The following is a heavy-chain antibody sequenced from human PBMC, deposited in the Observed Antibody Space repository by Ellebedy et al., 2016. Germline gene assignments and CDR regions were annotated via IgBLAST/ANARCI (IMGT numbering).Heavy chain of an antibody. CDR3: ARRYYDSSGYSFDP. V-gene: IGHV4-31*03. CDR2: IYYSGNT. CDR1: GGSISSGGYY. D-gene: IGHD3-22*01. Sequence: SETLSLXXTVSGGSISSGGYYWSWIRQHPGKGLEWIGYIYYSGNTYYNPSLKSRVTISVDTSKNQFSLKLSSVTAADTAVYYCARRYYDSSGYSFDPWGQGTLVTVSS. J-gene: IGHJ5*02.